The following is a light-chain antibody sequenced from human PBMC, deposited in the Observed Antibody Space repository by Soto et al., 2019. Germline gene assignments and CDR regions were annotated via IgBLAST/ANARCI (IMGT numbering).Light chain of an antibody. J-gene: IGLJ1*01. Sequence: QSALTQPPSASGSPGQSVTISCTGTSSDVGGYNYVSWYQQHPGRAPTLMIYEVSKRPSGVPDRFSGSKSGNTASLTVSGLQTEDEADYYCSSYAGSNNQVFGTGTKVTVL. V-gene: IGLV2-8*01. CDR2: EVS. CDR3: SSYAGSNNQV. CDR1: SSDVGGYNY.